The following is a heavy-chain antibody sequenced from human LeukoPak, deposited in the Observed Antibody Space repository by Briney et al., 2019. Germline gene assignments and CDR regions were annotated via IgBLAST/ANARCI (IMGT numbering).Heavy chain of an antibody. J-gene: IGHJ5*02. CDR3: ARGEVPAAIGTGRWFDP. CDR2: INHSGST. V-gene: IGHV4-34*01. Sequence: SETLSLTCTVSGGSISSYYWSWIRQPPGKGLEWIGEINHSGSTNYNPSLKSRVTISVDTSKNQFSLKLSSVTAADTAVYYCARGEVPAAIGTGRWFDPWGQGTLVTVSS. D-gene: IGHD2-2*01. CDR1: GGSISSYY.